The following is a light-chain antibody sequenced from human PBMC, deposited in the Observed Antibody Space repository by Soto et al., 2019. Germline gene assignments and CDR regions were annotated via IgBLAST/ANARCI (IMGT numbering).Light chain of an antibody. J-gene: IGLJ1*01. Sequence: QSVLTQPPSASGTPGQTITISCSGGSSNIGINTVSWYEHLPGTAPRLLIYGNNQRPSGVPDRFSVSKSGTSASLAISGLQCEDEAHYYCATWDDSLDVHVFGTGTKLTVL. CDR2: GNN. V-gene: IGLV1-44*01. CDR3: ATWDDSLDVHV. CDR1: SSNIGINT.